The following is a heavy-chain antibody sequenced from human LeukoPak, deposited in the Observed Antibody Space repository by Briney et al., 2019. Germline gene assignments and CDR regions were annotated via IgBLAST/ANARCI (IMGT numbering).Heavy chain of an antibody. CDR2: IIPIIGTA. Sequence: SVKVSCKASGGTFSSYAISWVRQAPGQGLEWMGGIIPIIGTANYAQKFQGRVTITADESTSTAYMELSSLRSEDTAVYYCARERGYCSSTSCYRDFDYWGQGTLVTVSS. V-gene: IGHV1-69*01. D-gene: IGHD2-2*02. CDR3: ARERGYCSSTSCYRDFDY. CDR1: GGTFSSYA. J-gene: IGHJ4*02.